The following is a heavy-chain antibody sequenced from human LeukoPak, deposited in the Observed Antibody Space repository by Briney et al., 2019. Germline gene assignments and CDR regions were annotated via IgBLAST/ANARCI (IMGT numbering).Heavy chain of an antibody. D-gene: IGHD6-19*01. CDR3: ARASSSGWYSRQIFRWFDP. CDR1: GGSISSYY. CDR2: IYYSGST. V-gene: IGHV4-59*01. Sequence: EASETLSLTCTVSGGSISSYYWSWIRQPPGKGLEWIGYIYYSGSTNYNPSLKSRVTISVDTSKNQFSLKLSSVTAADTAVYYCARASSSGWYSRQIFRWFDPWGQGTLVTVSS. J-gene: IGHJ5*02.